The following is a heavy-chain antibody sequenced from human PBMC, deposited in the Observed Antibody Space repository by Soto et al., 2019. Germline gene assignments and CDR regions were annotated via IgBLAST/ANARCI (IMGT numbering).Heavy chain of an antibody. Sequence: GGSLRLSCAASGFTFSNAWMSWVRQAPGKGLEWVGRIKSKTDGGTTDYAAPVKGRFTISRDDSKNTLYLQMNSLKTEDTAVYYYSTGTPPQQLLQYYYYMDVWGKGTTVTVSS. CDR2: IKSKTDGGTT. CDR1: GFTFSNAW. CDR3: STGTPPQQLLQYYYYMDV. J-gene: IGHJ6*03. D-gene: IGHD6-13*01. V-gene: IGHV3-15*01.